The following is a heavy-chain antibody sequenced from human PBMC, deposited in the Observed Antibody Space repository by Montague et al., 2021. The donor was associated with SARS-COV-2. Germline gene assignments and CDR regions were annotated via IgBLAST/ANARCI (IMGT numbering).Heavy chain of an antibody. D-gene: IGHD3-16*02. V-gene: IGHV4-61*02. CDR3: ARLGFVELWLNLGWFDP. J-gene: IGHJ5*02. Sequence: TLSLTCTVSGGSISSGGSYYWSWIWQPAGKGLEWIGRIHASGTTYYNPSLKGRVTISVDTSKNQFSLTLSSVTAADTAVYYCARLGFVELWLNLGWFDPWGQGTLVTVSS. CDR2: IHASGTT. CDR1: GGSISSGGSYY.